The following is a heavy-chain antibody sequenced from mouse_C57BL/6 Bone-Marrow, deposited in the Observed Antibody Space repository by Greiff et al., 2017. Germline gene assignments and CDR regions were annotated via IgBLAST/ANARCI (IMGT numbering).Heavy chain of an antibody. CDR1: GYTFTSYW. Sequence: QVQLKESGAELAKPGASVKLSCKASGYTFTSYWMHWVKQRPGQGLEWIGYINPSSGYTKYNQKFKDKATLTAAKSSSTAYMQLSSLTYEDSAVYYCARLTMITTKDYVDYWGQGTTLTVSS. J-gene: IGHJ2*01. V-gene: IGHV1-7*01. CDR2: INPSSGYT. CDR3: ARLTMITTKDYVDY. D-gene: IGHD2-4*01.